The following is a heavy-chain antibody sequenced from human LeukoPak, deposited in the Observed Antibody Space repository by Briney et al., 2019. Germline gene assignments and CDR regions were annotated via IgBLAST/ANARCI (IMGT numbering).Heavy chain of an antibody. CDR1: GFTFSSYG. J-gene: IGHJ4*02. Sequence: PGRSLRLSCAASGFTFSSYGMHWVRQAPGKGLEWVAVIWYDGSNKYYADSVKGRFTISRDNSKNTLYLQMNSLRAEDTAVYYCARGDYPYYFDYWGQGTLVTVSS. CDR3: ARGDYPYYFDY. D-gene: IGHD4-11*01. CDR2: IWYDGSNK. V-gene: IGHV3-33*01.